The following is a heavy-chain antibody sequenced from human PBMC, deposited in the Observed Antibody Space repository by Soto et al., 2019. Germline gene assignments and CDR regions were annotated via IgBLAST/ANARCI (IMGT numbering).Heavy chain of an antibody. CDR1: GFTFSSYA. J-gene: IGHJ4*02. V-gene: IGHV3-30*03. D-gene: IGHD3-9*01. CDR2: MSYDGSKT. CDR3: ATGGYYDKLTGIGPFDY. Sequence: GGSLRLSCAASGFTFSSYAMHWVRQAPGKGLEWVAFMSYDGSKTYYADSVKGRFTISRDNSKNTVYLQMNSLRAEDTAVYYCATGGYYDKLTGIGPFDYLGEGT.